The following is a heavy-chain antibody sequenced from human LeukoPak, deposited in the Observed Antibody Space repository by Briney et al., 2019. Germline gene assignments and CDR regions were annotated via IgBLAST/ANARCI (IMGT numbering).Heavy chain of an antibody. CDR2: ISYDGSDK. D-gene: IGHD2-15*01. J-gene: IGHJ6*02. CDR3: ARDRVAVYCSGGNCQSRYYYYDMDV. CDR1: GFTFSTYP. V-gene: IGHV3-30*09. Sequence: PGGSLRLSCAASGFTFSTYPMHWVRQAPGKGLEGVASISYDGSDKVFPDSVKGRFAISRDNSNNPLYLQMNSLRPEDTAVYFCARDRVAVYCSGGNCQSRYYYYDMDVWGQGTTVTVSS.